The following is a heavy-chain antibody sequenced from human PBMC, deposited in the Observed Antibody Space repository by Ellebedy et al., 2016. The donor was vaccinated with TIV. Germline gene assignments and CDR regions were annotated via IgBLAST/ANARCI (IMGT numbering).Heavy chain of an antibody. Sequence: MPSETLSLTCTVSGGSVSSPNYYWTWIRQPPGKGLEWIGYIYSSGSTDYKPSLKTRVTISVDTSKNHFPLNLKSVTAADTAVYFCSGAYGRATPRSWGQGTLVTVSS. CDR2: IYSSGST. J-gene: IGHJ5*02. D-gene: IGHD3-10*01. CDR1: GGSVSSPNYY. CDR3: SGAYGRATPRS. V-gene: IGHV4-61*03.